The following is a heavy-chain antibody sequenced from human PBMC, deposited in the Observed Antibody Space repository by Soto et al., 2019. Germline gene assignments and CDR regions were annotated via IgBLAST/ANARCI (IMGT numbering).Heavy chain of an antibody. CDR2: INHSGST. J-gene: IGHJ6*02. V-gene: IGHV4-34*01. CDR3: ARLTVTPLYYYYYGMDV. D-gene: IGHD4-17*01. Sequence: PSETLSVPWPLYGGSFSGYYWSWIRQPPGKGLEWIGEINHSGSTNYNPSLKSRVTISVDTSKNQFSLKLSSVTAADTAVYYCARLTVTPLYYYYYGMDVWGQGTTVTV. CDR1: GGSFSGYY.